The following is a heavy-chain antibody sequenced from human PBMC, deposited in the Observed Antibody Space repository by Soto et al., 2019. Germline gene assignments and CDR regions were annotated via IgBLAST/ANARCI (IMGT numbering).Heavy chain of an antibody. D-gene: IGHD4-17*01. Sequence: QVQLQESGPGLVKPSETLSLTCTVSGGSSSSYYWSWIRQPPGKGLEWIGNIHYSGSTNYNPSLHRRVTMXVXTXQTQFSLKLSSVTAADTAVYSCARLPWADSGGIFDPWGQGALVTVSS. CDR2: IHYSGST. CDR3: ARLPWADSGGIFDP. CDR1: GGSSSSYY. J-gene: IGHJ5*02. V-gene: IGHV4-59*01.